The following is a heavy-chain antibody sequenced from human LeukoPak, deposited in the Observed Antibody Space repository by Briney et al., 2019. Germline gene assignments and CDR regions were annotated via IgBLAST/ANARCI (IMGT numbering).Heavy chain of an antibody. CDR2: IIPIFGAA. Sequence: SVKVSCKASGYTFTSYYMHWVRQAPGQGLEWMGGIIPIFGAANYAQKFQGRVTITADKSTSTSYMELSSLRSEDTAVYYCARSSVVTAMVHLEYWGQGTLVTVSS. J-gene: IGHJ4*02. D-gene: IGHD2-21*02. CDR1: GYTFTSYY. CDR3: ARSSVVTAMVHLEY. V-gene: IGHV1-69*06.